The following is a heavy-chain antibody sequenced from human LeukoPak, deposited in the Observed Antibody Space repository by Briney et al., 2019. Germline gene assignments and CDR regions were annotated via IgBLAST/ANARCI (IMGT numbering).Heavy chain of an antibody. CDR3: ARGQITVVRGVKRAFQAFDI. CDR2: IYNGGTT. CDR1: GFTVSSNY. J-gene: IGHJ3*02. Sequence: PGGSLRLSCAVSGFTVSSNYMSWVRQAPGKGLEWVSVIYNGGTTYYADSVKGRFAISRDNSKNTLYLQMNSLRAEDTAVYYCARGQITVVRGVKRAFQAFDIWGQGTMVTVSS. D-gene: IGHD3-10*01. V-gene: IGHV3-66*01.